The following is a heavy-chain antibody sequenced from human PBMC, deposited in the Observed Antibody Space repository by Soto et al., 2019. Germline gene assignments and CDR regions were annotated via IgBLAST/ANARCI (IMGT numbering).Heavy chain of an antibody. CDR3: ARKLFAFVAADH. Sequence: QVQLQESGPGLVKPSETLSLTCAVSGDSISSSHWWSCVRQPPGEGLEGIGDDADSGSTNYNPSRAVRVTIAIDKAKNQVSLILRSVTAAVTAVYDCARKLFAFVAADHWGQGTPVTVSS. D-gene: IGHD6-19*01. V-gene: IGHV4-4*02. CDR1: GDSISSSHW. CDR2: DADSGST. J-gene: IGHJ4*02.